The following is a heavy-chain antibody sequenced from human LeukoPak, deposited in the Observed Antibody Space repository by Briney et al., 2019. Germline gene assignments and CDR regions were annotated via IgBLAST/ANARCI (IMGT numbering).Heavy chain of an antibody. V-gene: IGHV4-61*01. CDR2: IHYSGST. CDR3: ARYLRYYYGSGRPAPDDAFDI. J-gene: IGHJ3*02. Sequence: SETLSLTCTVSGGSVSSGSYYWSWIRQPPGKGLEWIGYIHYSGSTNYNPSLKGRVTISVDTSKNQFSLKLSSVTAADTAVYYCARYLRYYYGSGRPAPDDAFDIWGQGTMVTVSS. D-gene: IGHD3-10*01. CDR1: GGSVSSGSYY.